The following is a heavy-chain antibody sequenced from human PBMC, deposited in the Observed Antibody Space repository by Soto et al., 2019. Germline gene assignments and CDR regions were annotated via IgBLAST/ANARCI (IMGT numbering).Heavy chain of an antibody. CDR3: ARDLTDYFDL. CDR1: GFTFSSYA. V-gene: IGHV3-30-3*01. CDR2: ISYDGSNK. Sequence: QVQLVESGGGVVQPGRSLRLSCAASGFTFSSYAMHWVRQAPGKGLEWVAVISYDGSNKYYADSVKGRFTISRDNSKNTLYQQMNSLRAEGTSVYYSARDLTDYFDLWGQGTLVTVSS. J-gene: IGHJ4*02.